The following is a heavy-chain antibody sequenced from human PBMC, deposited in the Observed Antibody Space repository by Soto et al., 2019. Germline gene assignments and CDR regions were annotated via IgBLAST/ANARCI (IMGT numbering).Heavy chain of an antibody. J-gene: IGHJ6*02. V-gene: IGHV4-4*02. Sequence: TSETLSLTCAVSGGSISSSNWWSWVRQPPGKGLEWIGEIYHSGSTNYNPSLKSRVTISVDKSKNQFSLKLSSVTAADTAVYYCARALGEYSSSPMVRGVYYYYGMDVWGQGTTVTVSS. CDR1: GGSISSSNW. CDR3: ARALGEYSSSPMVRGVYYYYGMDV. CDR2: IYHSGST. D-gene: IGHD3-10*01.